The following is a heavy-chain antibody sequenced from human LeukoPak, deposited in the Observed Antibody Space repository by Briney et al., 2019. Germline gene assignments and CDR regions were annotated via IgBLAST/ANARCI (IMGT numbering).Heavy chain of an antibody. CDR2: ISSSSSYT. Sequence: GGSLRLSCAASGFTFSDYYMSWIRQAPGKGLEWVSYISSSSSYTNYADPVKGRFTISRDNAKNSLYLQMNSLRAEDTAVYYCARTVRGFDPWGQGTLVTVSS. D-gene: IGHD4-17*01. V-gene: IGHV3-11*06. CDR1: GFTFSDYY. CDR3: ARTVRGFDP. J-gene: IGHJ5*02.